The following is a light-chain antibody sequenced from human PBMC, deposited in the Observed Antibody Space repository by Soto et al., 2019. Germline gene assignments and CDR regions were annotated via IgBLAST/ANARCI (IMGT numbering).Light chain of an antibody. CDR3: QQRSDWPPYT. CDR2: GAS. Sequence: IVLTQSPGTLSLSPGERATLSCRASQSISNNYLAWYQQTPGQAPRLLIYGASSRATGIPDRFSGSGSATDFTLTISRLEPEDFAVYYCQQRSDWPPYTFGQGTKLEIK. J-gene: IGKJ2*01. CDR1: QSISNNY. V-gene: IGKV3D-20*02.